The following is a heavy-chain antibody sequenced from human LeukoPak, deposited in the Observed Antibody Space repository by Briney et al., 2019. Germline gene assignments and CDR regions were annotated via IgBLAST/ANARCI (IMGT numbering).Heavy chain of an antibody. CDR2: FSYNAHS. V-gene: IGHV4-61*01. Sequence: SETLSLTCTVSGLPVSSSNYYWSWLRQSRGKGLEWGGFFSYNAHSDYNPSLKSRVTISIDTSRNQFSLWLTSVTATDTAIYYCARVSVAGTGPDYWGQGTLVTVSS. J-gene: IGHJ4*02. D-gene: IGHD6-19*01. CDR1: GLPVSSSNYY. CDR3: ARVSVAGTGPDY.